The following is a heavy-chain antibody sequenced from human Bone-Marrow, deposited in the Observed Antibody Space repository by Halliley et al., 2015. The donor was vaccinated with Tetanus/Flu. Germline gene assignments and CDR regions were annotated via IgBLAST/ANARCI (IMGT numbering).Heavy chain of an antibody. CDR2: IYSSGTT. V-gene: IGHV4-30-4*01. Sequence: IGYIYSSGTTSYPPSPKSRLAISLDMSKNHFSLKLSSVTAADTAVYYCARASDYASSSRAFYWGQGTLVTVSS. J-gene: IGHJ4*02. D-gene: IGHD6-6*01. CDR3: ARASDYASSSRAFY.